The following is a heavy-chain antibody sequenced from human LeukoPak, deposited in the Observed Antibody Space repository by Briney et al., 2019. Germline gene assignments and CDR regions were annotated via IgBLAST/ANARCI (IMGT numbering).Heavy chain of an antibody. V-gene: IGHV1-18*01. Sequence: ASVKVSCKASGYTFTSYAMHWVRQAPGQGLEWMGWISAYNGNTNYAQKLQGRVTMTTDTSTSTAYMELRSLRSDDTAVYYCASTTFLYGDYEVGLGNYYYYYMDVWGKGTTVTVSS. J-gene: IGHJ6*03. CDR2: ISAYNGNT. CDR1: GYTFTSYA. D-gene: IGHD4-17*01. CDR3: ASTTFLYGDYEVGLGNYYYYYMDV.